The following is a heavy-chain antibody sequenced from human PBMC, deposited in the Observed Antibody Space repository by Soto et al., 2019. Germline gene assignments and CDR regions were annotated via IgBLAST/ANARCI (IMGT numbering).Heavy chain of an antibody. CDR2: ISSSSSTI. V-gene: IGHV3-48*01. Sequence: GGSLRLSCAASRFTFSSYSMNWVRQAPGKGLEWVSYISSSSSTIYYADSVKGRFTISRDNAKNSLYLQMDSLRAEDTAVYYCAREYDILNWFDPWGQGTLVTVSS. CDR3: AREYDILNWFDP. J-gene: IGHJ5*02. D-gene: IGHD3-9*01. CDR1: RFTFSSYS.